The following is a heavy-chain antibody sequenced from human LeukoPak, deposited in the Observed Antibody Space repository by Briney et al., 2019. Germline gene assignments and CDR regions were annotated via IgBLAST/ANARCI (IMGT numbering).Heavy chain of an antibody. J-gene: IGHJ6*03. V-gene: IGHV3-30*02. D-gene: IGHD3-16*01. CDR2: IRNDGSIR. CDR3: ARVGGSYWSYYYMDV. CDR1: GFTFSSYG. Sequence: GGSLRLSCAPSGFTFSSYGMHWVRQAPGKGLEWVAFIRNDGSIRYYADSLKGRFTISRDNSKNTLYLQMSSLRVDDTAVYYCARVGGSYWSYYYMDVWGKGTTVTISS.